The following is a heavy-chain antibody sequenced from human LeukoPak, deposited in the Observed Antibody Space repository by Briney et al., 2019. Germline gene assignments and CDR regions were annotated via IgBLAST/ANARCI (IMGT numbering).Heavy chain of an antibody. Sequence: GGSLRLSCAAAGFTFSDYYMSWSRQAPGKGLEWVSYISRNSYTNYADSVKGRFTISRDNAKNSLYLQMASLRAEDTAVYYCARMGIAAVGAYYFDYWGQGTLVAVSS. CDR2: ISRNSYT. J-gene: IGHJ4*02. D-gene: IGHD6-13*01. CDR1: GFTFSDYY. V-gene: IGHV3-11*06. CDR3: ARMGIAAVGAYYFDY.